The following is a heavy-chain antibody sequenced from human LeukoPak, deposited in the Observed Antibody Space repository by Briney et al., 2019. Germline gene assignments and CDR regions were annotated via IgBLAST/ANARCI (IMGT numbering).Heavy chain of an antibody. CDR3: ARDIPRSGSYELDS. V-gene: IGHV3-7*01. CDR1: GFTFSSHW. J-gene: IGHJ5*01. Sequence: PGGSLRLSCAASGFTFSSHWMGWVRQAPGKRLEWVANIHEAGSDKSYVDSVKGRFTISRDNARNSLYLQMNGLRAEDTAVYYCARDIPRSGSYELDSWGQGTLVTVSS. CDR2: IHEAGSDK. D-gene: IGHD1-26*01.